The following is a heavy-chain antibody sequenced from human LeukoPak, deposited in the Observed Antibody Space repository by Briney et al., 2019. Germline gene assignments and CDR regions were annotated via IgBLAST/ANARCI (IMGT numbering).Heavy chain of an antibody. Sequence: ASVKVSCKGSGYTFTDYYMHWVRQAPGQGLEWMGWIYPNRGGTNYAQKFQGRVTMTRDTSINTAYMELSSLRSDDTAVYYCAREIGASSGWDYWGQGTLVTVSS. CDR1: GYTFTDYY. D-gene: IGHD6-19*01. V-gene: IGHV1-2*02. CDR2: IYPNRGGT. J-gene: IGHJ4*02. CDR3: AREIGASSGWDY.